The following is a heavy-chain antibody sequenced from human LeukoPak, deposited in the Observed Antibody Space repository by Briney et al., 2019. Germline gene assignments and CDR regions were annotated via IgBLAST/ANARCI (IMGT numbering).Heavy chain of an antibody. V-gene: IGHV3-48*03. CDR3: AKEGPCSGSSTSCKLFDY. D-gene: IGHD2-2*01. CDR1: GFTFSSYE. CDR2: ISSSGSTI. Sequence: GGSLRLSCAASGFTFSSYEMNWVRQAPGKGLEWVSYISSSGSTIYYADSVKGRFTISRDNSKNTLYLQMNSLRAEDTAVYYCAKEGPCSGSSTSCKLFDYWGQGTLVTVSS. J-gene: IGHJ4*02.